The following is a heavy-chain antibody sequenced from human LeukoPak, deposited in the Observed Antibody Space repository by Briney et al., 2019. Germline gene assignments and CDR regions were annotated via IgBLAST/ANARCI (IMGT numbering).Heavy chain of an antibody. CDR1: GGSVSSYY. V-gene: IGHV4-59*02. D-gene: IGHD3-22*01. CDR3: ARGLNFYDSPEGYFHH. J-gene: IGHJ1*01. Sequence: SETLSLTCTVSGGSVSSYYWNWIRQSPGKGLEWIGYIYSSGSTKYNHSLKSRVTFSIDTSKNQFSPRLNSVTAADTAVYYCARGLNFYDSPEGYFHHWGQGTLVIVSS. CDR2: IYSSGST.